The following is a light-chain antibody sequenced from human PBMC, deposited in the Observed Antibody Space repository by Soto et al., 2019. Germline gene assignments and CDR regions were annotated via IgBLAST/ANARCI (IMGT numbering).Light chain of an antibody. CDR2: DAS. V-gene: IGKV3-11*01. CDR3: QQRPSWPLT. CDR1: QSISRH. Sequence: EIGLTQSPATLSLSPGERATLSCRASQSISRHLVWYQQRPGQAPRLLMYDASNRATGIPARFSGSGSGTAFPRAISSLEPEDLAVYYCQQRPSWPLTFGGGTKVDIK. J-gene: IGKJ4*01.